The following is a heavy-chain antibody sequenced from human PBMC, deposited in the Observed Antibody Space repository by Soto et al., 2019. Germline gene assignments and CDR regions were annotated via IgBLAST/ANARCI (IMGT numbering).Heavy chain of an antibody. V-gene: IGHV1-8*01. CDR3: ARLDYGGNSFWFDP. D-gene: IGHD4-17*01. CDR1: GYTFTSYD. J-gene: IGHJ5*02. CDR2: MNPNSGNT. Sequence: ASVKVSCKASGYTFTSYDINWVRQATGQGLEWMGWMNPNSGNTGYAQKFQGRVTMTRNTSISTAYMELSSLRSEDTVVYYCARLDYGGNSFWFDPWGQGTLVTVSS.